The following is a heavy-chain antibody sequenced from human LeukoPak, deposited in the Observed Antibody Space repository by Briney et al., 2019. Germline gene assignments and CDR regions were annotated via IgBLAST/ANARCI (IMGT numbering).Heavy chain of an antibody. CDR2: ISYDGSNK. V-gene: IGHV3-30*18. Sequence: PGGSLRLSCAASGFTFSTYGMHWVRQAPGKGLEWVAIISYDGSNKYYADSVKGRFTIPRDNSKNTLYLQMNSLRAEDTAVYYCAKVITPWDYYYYGMDVWGQGTTVTVSS. CDR3: AKVITPWDYYYYGMDV. D-gene: IGHD2-15*01. J-gene: IGHJ6*02. CDR1: GFTFSTYG.